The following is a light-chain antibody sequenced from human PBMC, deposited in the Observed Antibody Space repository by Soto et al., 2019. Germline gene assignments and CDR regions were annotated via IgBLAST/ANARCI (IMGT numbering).Light chain of an antibody. CDR2: LNSDGSN. J-gene: IGLJ3*02. V-gene: IGLV4-69*01. CDR1: SGHRSFA. CDR3: QTWGTGIQV. Sequence: QLVLTQSPSASASLGASVTLTCTLSSGHRSFAIAWHQQQPERGPRNLMKLNSDGSNTKGDGIPDRFSGSSSGAERYLTISSLQSGAEADYSGQTWGTGIQVFGGGTKLTVL.